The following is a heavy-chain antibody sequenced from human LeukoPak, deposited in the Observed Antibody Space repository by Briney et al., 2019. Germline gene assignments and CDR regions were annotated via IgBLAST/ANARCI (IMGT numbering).Heavy chain of an antibody. D-gene: IGHD2-2*02. V-gene: IGHV3-21*01. CDR2: ISSSSSYI. J-gene: IGHJ6*03. Sequence: GGSLRLSCAASGFTFSSYSMNWVRQAPGKGLEWVSSISSSSSYIYYADSVKGRFTISRDNAKNSLYLQMNSLRAEDTAVYYCARGYNCSSTSCYSYYYYYMDVWGKGTTVTVSS. CDR1: GFTFSSYS. CDR3: ARGYNCSSTSCYSYYYYYMDV.